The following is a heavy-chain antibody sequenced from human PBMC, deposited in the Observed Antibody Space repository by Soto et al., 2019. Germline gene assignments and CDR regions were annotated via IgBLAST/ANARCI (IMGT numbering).Heavy chain of an antibody. Sequence: SETLSLTCTVSGGSMRNYFWTWIRQPPGKGLEWIGYIHYSGTTSFFPSYNPSLRSRVTISEDTSKNQFSLKLLPVTTADTAVYFCAAGEASSRNLAPYYLDFWGQGTLVTVSS. CDR3: AAGEASSRNLAPYYLDF. CDR1: GGSMRNYF. D-gene: IGHD6-13*01. V-gene: IGHV4-59*01. CDR2: IHYSGTT. J-gene: IGHJ4*02.